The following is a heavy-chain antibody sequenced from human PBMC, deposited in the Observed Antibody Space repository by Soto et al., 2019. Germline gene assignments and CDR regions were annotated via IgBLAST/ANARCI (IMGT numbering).Heavy chain of an antibody. CDR3: ARTGEEVAGTPLYYFDY. Sequence: SETLSLTCTVSGGSISSYYWGWIRQHAGKGLEWIGRIYTSGSTNYNPSLKSRVTISVDTSKNQFSLKLSSVTAAYTAVYYCARTGEEVAGTPLYYFDYWGQGTLVTVSP. V-gene: IGHV4-4*07. J-gene: IGHJ4*02. D-gene: IGHD6-19*01. CDR1: GGSISSYY. CDR2: IYTSGST.